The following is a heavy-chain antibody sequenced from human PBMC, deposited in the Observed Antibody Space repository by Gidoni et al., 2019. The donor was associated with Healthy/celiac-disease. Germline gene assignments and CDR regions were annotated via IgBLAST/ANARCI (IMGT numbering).Heavy chain of an antibody. CDR3: AKDSGRYFDRGGFDY. Sequence: QVQLVESGGGVVQPGRSLRLHCAASGFTFSSYGMHWVRQAPGKGLEWVAVISYDGSNKYYADSVKGRFTISRDNSKNTLYLQMNSLRAEDTAVYYCAKDSGRYFDRGGFDYWGQGTLVTVSS. V-gene: IGHV3-30*18. D-gene: IGHD3-9*01. J-gene: IGHJ4*02. CDR1: GFTFSSYG. CDR2: ISYDGSNK.